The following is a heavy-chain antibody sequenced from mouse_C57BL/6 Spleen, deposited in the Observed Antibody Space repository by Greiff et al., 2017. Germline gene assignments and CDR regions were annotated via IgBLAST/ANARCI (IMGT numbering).Heavy chain of an antibody. D-gene: IGHD1-1*01. Sequence: EVQLQQSGPELVKPGASVKISCKASGYSFTDYNMNWVKQSHGKSLEWIGVINPNYGTTSYNQKFKGKATLTVVKSSSTAYMQLNSLTSDDAAVYYCARNYGKDAMDYWGQGTSVTVSS. V-gene: IGHV1-39*01. J-gene: IGHJ4*01. CDR2: INPNYGTT. CDR1: GYSFTDYN. CDR3: ARNYGKDAMDY.